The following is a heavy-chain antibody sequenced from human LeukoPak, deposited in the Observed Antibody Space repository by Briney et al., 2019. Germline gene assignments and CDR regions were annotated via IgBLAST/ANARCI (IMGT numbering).Heavy chain of an antibody. CDR2: IYYSGST. CDR1: GGSISSGDYY. V-gene: IGHV4-30-4*08. Sequence: SETLSLTCTVSGGSISSGDYYWSWIRQPPGKGLEWIGYIYYSGSTYYNPSLKSRVTISVDTSKNQFSLKLSSAAAADTAVYYCARVGVIAAAGTTPRDWGQGTLVTVSS. D-gene: IGHD6-13*01. J-gene: IGHJ4*02. CDR3: ARVGVIAAAGTTPRD.